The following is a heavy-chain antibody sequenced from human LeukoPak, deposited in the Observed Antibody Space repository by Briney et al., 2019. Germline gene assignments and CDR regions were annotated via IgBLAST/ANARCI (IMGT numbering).Heavy chain of an antibody. CDR1: GYTFTGYY. D-gene: IGHD3-10*01. J-gene: IGHJ3*02. CDR2: INPNSGGT. V-gene: IGHV1-2*02. Sequence: ASVKVSCKASGYTFTGYYMHWVRQAPGQGLEWMGWINPNSGGTNYAQKFQGRVTMTRDMSISTAYMELSRLRSDDTAVYYCASLLWFGELDAFDIWGQGTMVTVSS. CDR3: ASLLWFGELDAFDI.